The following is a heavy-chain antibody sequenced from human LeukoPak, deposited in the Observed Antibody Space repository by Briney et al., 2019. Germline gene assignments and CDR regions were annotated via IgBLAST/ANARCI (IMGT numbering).Heavy chain of an antibody. Sequence: GGSLRLSCAASGFTFSSYWMSWVRQAPGKGLEWVANIKQDGSEKYYVDSVKGRFTISRDNAKNSLHLQMNSLRAEDTAVYYCARESGYYYDSSGYYYLWGQGTLVTVSS. CDR3: ARESGYYYDSSGYYYL. CDR2: IKQDGSEK. CDR1: GFTFSSYW. D-gene: IGHD3-22*01. V-gene: IGHV3-7*01. J-gene: IGHJ4*02.